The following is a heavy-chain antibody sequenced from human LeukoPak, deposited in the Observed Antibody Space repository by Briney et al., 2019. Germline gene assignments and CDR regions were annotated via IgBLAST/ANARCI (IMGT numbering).Heavy chain of an antibody. CDR2: INPNSGAT. J-gene: IGHJ4*02. Sequence: GASVKVSCKTSGYIFTAYYIHWVRQAPGQGLEWMGRINPNSGATKIAQNLQGRVTLTSDPSISTTYLELTRLRSDDTAVYYCARTRGSHISMAYLDYWGQGTLVTVSS. V-gene: IGHV1-2*06. CDR1: GYIFTAYY. D-gene: IGHD2/OR15-2a*01. CDR3: ARTRGSHISMAYLDY.